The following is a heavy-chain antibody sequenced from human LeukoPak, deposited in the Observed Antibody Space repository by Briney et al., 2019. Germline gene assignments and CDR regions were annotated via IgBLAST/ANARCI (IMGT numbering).Heavy chain of an antibody. J-gene: IGHJ4*02. V-gene: IGHV3-23*01. Sequence: GGSLRLSCAASGFTFSSYGMSWVRQAPGKGLEWVSSISGSGGSTYYADSVKGRFTISRDNPKNTLYLQRNSLRAEDTAVYYCANILRFSSVDYWGQGTLVTVSS. D-gene: IGHD3-22*01. CDR2: ISGSGGST. CDR1: GFTFSSYG. CDR3: ANILRFSSVDY.